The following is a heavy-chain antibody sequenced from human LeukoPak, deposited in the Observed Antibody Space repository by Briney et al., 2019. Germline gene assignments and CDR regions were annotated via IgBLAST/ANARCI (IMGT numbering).Heavy chain of an antibody. CDR1: GFTFSNYK. V-gene: IGHV3-48*03. CDR3: ARDPQDY. J-gene: IGHJ4*02. Sequence: PGGSLRLSCAASGFTFSNYKMNWVRQAPGKGLEWVSYISSTGNIIYYADSVKGRFTFSRDNAKNSLYLQMNSLRAEDTAIYYCARDPQDYWGQGTLVTVSS. CDR2: ISSTGNII.